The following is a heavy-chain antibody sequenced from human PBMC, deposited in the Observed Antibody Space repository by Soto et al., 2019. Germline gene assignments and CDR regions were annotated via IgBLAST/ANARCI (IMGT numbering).Heavy chain of an antibody. CDR1: GGSLSGYY. Sequence: SETLSLTCAVSGGSLSGYYWSWIRQPPGKELEWIGEIDHSGTTNYNPSLKGRVTTSVDTSKNQLSLKLTSVTAADTAVYYCGTVSTGRYYVMDVWGQGTTVTVSS. J-gene: IGHJ6*02. V-gene: IGHV4-34*01. D-gene: IGHD2-2*01. CDR3: GTVSTGRYYVMDV. CDR2: IDHSGTT.